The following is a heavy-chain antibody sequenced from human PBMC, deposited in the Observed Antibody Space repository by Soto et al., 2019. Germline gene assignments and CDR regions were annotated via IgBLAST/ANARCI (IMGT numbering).Heavy chain of an antibody. CDR1: GGTFSSYA. CDR2: IIPILGTA. V-gene: IGHV1-69*13. D-gene: IGHD4-17*01. CDR3: ASDYGDYQNWFDP. J-gene: IGHJ5*02. Sequence: SVKVSCKASGGTFSSYAISWVRQAPGQGLEWMGGIIPILGTANYAQKFQGRVTITADESTSTAYMELSSLRSEDTAVYYCASDYGDYQNWFDPWGQGTLVTVSS.